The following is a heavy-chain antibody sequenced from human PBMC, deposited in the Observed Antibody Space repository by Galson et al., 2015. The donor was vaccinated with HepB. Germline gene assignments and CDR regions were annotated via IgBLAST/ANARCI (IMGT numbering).Heavy chain of an antibody. J-gene: IGHJ4*02. D-gene: IGHD6-19*01. CDR2: IWYDGTET. CDR1: GFTFSYYG. CDR3: ARDRGSSGWYEEY. V-gene: IGHV3-33*01. Sequence: SLRLSCAASGFTFSYYGMHWVRQAPGKGLEWVAVIWYDGTETYYADFVKGRFTISRDNSKNTLYLQMNSLRADDTATYYCARDRGSSGWYEEYWGQGTLVTVSS.